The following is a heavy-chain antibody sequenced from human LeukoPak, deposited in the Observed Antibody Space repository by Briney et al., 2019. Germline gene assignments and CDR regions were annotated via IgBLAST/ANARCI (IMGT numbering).Heavy chain of an antibody. CDR3: ASPVGIYSDTSGYSPTDH. CDR1: GYSFATHW. CDR2: IYPQDSDT. J-gene: IGHJ1*01. D-gene: IGHD3-22*01. V-gene: IGHV5-51*01. Sequence: GESLKISCKGSGYSFATHWIGWVRQVPGKGLEWMAIIYPQDSDTRLSPSFQGQVTFSVDTSLSTAYLQWSSLKFSDTAFYYCASPVGIYSDTSGYSPTDHWGQGSLVTVSS.